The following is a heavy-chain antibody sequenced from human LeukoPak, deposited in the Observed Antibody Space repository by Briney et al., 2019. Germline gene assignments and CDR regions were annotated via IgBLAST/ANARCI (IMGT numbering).Heavy chain of an antibody. D-gene: IGHD1-26*01. CDR3: ARDSGSYSTYFDY. CDR2: IYTSGST. Sequence: SETLSLTCTVSGGSISSGSYYWSWTRQPAGKGLEWIGRIYTSGSTNYNPSLKSRVTISVDKSKNQFSLKLSSVTAADTAVYYCARDSGSYSTYFDYWGQGTLVTVSS. V-gene: IGHV4-61*02. J-gene: IGHJ4*02. CDR1: GGSISSGSYY.